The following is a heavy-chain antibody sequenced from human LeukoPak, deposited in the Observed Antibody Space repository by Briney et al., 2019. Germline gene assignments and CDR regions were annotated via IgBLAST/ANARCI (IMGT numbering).Heavy chain of an antibody. V-gene: IGHV3-23*01. J-gene: IGHJ4*02. Sequence: GGSLRLSCAVSGFTFSSYAMNWVRQAPGKGLEWVSAITSVDDSTYYADSVKGRFTISRDYSKNTVHLQMNSLRAEDTALYYCAIWVRNGWPYFDYWGQGTLVTVSS. CDR3: AIWVRNGWPYFDY. CDR1: GFTFSSYA. D-gene: IGHD6-19*01. CDR2: ITSVDDST.